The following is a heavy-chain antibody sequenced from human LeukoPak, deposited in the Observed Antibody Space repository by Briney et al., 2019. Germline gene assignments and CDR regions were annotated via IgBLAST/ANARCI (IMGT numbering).Heavy chain of an antibody. CDR1: GFTFSSYS. CDR2: ISSSSSYI. D-gene: IGHD6-6*01. V-gene: IGHV3-21*01. Sequence: GGSLRLSGAASGFTFSSYSMNWVRQAPGKGLEWVSSISSSSSYIYYADSVKGRFTISRDNAKNSLYLQMNSLRAEDTAVYYCARAGSSAYFDYWGQGTLVTVSS. J-gene: IGHJ4*02. CDR3: ARAGSSAYFDY.